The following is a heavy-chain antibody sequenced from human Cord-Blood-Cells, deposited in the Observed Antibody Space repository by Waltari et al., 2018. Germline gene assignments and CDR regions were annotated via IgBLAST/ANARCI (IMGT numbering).Heavy chain of an antibody. V-gene: IGHV4-39*01. CDR2: IYYSGST. CDR3: ARSGSGSYFPYYYYYMDV. Sequence: QLQLQESGPGLVKPSETLSLTCTVSGGSISSRSYYWGWIRQPPGKGLEWIGSIYYSGSTYYNPSLKSRVTISVDTSKNQFSLKLSSVTAADTAVYYCARSGSGSYFPYYYYYMDVWGKGTTVTVSS. J-gene: IGHJ6*03. CDR1: GGSISSRSYY. D-gene: IGHD3-10*01.